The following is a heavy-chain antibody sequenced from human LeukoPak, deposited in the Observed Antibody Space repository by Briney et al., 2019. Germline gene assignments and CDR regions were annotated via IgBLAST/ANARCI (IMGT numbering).Heavy chain of an antibody. CDR3: ARVHYYGSGSYPPDY. J-gene: IGHJ4*02. CDR1: GFTFSSYA. Sequence: GGSLRLSCAASGFTFSSYAMHWVRQAPGKGLEWVAVISYGGSNKYYADSVKGRFTISRDNSKNTLYLQMNSLRAEDTAVYYCARVHYYGSGSYPPDYWGQGTLVTVSS. V-gene: IGHV3-30-3*01. D-gene: IGHD3-10*01. CDR2: ISYGGSNK.